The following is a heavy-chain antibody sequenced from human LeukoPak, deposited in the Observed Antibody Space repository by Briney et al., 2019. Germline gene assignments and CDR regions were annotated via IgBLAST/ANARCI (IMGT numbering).Heavy chain of an antibody. D-gene: IGHD4-23*01. CDR2: AGVTGGTI. V-gene: IGHV3-48*03. J-gene: IGHJ6*02. CDR1: GFTFSNYE. CDR3: ARKGGGYGMDV. Sequence: GGSLRLSCAASGFTFSNYEMNWVRQAPGKGLEWVSYAGVTGGTIYYADSMRGRFTISRDNAKNSLYLQMNSLRAEDTAVYYCARKGGGYGMDVWGQGTTVTVS.